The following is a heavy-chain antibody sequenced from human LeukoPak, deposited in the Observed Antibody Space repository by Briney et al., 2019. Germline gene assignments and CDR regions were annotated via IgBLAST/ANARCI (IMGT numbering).Heavy chain of an antibody. V-gene: IGHV6-1*01. CDR1: GDSVSGNSAVA. CDR3: ARGRNSGFDY. Sequence: SQTLSLTCAISGDSVSGNSAVALNWPRQSPSRGLEWLGRTYYRSKWNNDYAVSVKSRITINPDTSKNHFSLHLNSVTPEDTAVYYCARGRNSGFDYWGQGTLVTVSS. CDR2: TYYRSKWNN. J-gene: IGHJ4*02. D-gene: IGHD2/OR15-2a*01.